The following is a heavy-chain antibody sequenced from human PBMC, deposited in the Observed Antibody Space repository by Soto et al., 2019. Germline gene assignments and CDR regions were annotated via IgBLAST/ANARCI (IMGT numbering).Heavy chain of an antibody. D-gene: IGHD2-15*01. J-gene: IGHJ4*01. V-gene: IGHV1-69*01. Sequence: QVQLVQSGTDVKKPGSSVTVSCKASGGTFNTYTFSWVRQAPGQGLEWMGSIIPIFGTTHYAQSFQGRLSITADPSSPTTLLELRRLTSHDPALYYLANIPPDRFPSADPLDNWGQGPLVHLS. CDR3: ANIPPDRFPSADPLDN. CDR1: GGTFNTYT. CDR2: IIPIFGTT.